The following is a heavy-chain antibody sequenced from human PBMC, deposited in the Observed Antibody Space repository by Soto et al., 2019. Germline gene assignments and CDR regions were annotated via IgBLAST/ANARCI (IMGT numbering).Heavy chain of an antibody. D-gene: IGHD2-2*01. V-gene: IGHV3-11*01. CDR3: ARVREYCSSTRCYHWFDP. CDR2: ISSSGSTI. Sequence: PGGSLRLSCAASGFTFSDYYMSWIRQAPGKGLEWVSYISSSGSTIYYADSVKGRFTISRDNAKNSLYLQMNSLRAEDTAVYYCARVREYCSSTRCYHWFDPWGQGTLVTVSS. CDR1: GFTFSDYY. J-gene: IGHJ5*02.